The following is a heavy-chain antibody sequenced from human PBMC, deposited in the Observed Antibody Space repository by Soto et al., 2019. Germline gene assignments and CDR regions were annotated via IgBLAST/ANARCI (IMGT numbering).Heavy chain of an antibody. Sequence: PGGSLRLSCAASGFSFGTFAMGWVRQSPGTGLEWVSAIDGSGDTTYYADSVKGRFTISRDNSKATLYLHMDSLRVEDTAIYYCAKDGHSYGRPYYFHYWGQGTQVTVSS. CDR3: AKDGHSYGRPYYFHY. V-gene: IGHV3-23*01. J-gene: IGHJ4*02. CDR2: IDGSGDTT. D-gene: IGHD5-18*01. CDR1: GFSFGTFA.